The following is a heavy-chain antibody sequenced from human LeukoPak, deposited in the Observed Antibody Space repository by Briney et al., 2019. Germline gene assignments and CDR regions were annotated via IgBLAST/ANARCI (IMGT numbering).Heavy chain of an antibody. Sequence: GGSLRLSCAASGFTFSSYAMHWVRHAPGKGLEWVAVISYDGSNKYYADSVKGRFTISRDNSKNTLYLQMNSLRAEDTAVYYCARDNMVRGVIIYYYYGMDVWGKGTTVTVSS. CDR3: ARDNMVRGVIIYYYYGMDV. J-gene: IGHJ6*04. CDR2: ISYDGSNK. CDR1: GFTFSSYA. V-gene: IGHV3-30*04. D-gene: IGHD3-10*01.